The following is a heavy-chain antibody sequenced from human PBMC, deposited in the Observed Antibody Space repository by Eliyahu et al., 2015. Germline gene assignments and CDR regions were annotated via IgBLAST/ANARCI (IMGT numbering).Heavy chain of an antibody. D-gene: IGHD4-17*01. CDR1: GXPFXSYG. CDR3: AKSHFYGDYGANDY. V-gene: IGHV3-30*18. CDR2: ISYDGSNK. J-gene: IGHJ4*02. Sequence: QVQLVESGGGVVQXGRSLRLSCAASGXPFXSYGMHWVRQAPGKGLEWVAVISYDGSNKYYADSVKGRFTISRDNSKNTLYLQMNSLRAEDTAVYYCAKSHFYGDYGANDYWGQGTLVTVSS.